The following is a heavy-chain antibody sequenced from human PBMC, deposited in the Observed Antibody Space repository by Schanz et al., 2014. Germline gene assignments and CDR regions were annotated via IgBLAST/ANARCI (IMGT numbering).Heavy chain of an antibody. V-gene: IGHV3-30*02. CDR2: IRYDGNNQ. CDR3: AEGYSSSSVFDL. D-gene: IGHD6-6*01. CDR1: GFAFSSYG. Sequence: QVQLVESGGGVVQPGGSLRLSCAASGFAFSSYGMHWVRQAPGKGLEWVACIRYDGNNQHYADSVKGRFTISRDNFKNTLDLQMARLRHNDTAVYYCAEGYSSSSVFDLWGQGTLVTVSS. J-gene: IGHJ2*01.